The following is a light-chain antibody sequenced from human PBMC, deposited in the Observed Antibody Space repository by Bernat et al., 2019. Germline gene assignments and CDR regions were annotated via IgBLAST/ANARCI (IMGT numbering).Light chain of an antibody. V-gene: IGKV3-15*01. CDR2: GPF. Sequence: IVMTQSPAILSVSPGERATLSCRASQIISGTLACYKQKPGQAPRPLIYGPFPRATGIPARFSGSGSGTDYTLTISSLQSEDFTLYYCQQYNTWPPTFGPGTKVDIK. J-gene: IGKJ3*01. CDR1: QIISGT. CDR3: QQYNTWPPT.